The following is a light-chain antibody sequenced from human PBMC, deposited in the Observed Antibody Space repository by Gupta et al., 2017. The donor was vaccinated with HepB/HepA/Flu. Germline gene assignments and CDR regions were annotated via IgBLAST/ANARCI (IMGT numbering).Light chain of an antibody. J-gene: IGKJ4*01. CDR3: QQYYDTPIT. CDR2: WAS. Sequence: DLVMTQSPDPLAASLGERATINCKSSQSIFYNPNNKNFLAWYQQKPGQPPKLLIFWASTRVSAVPDRFIGSESCADFTLTIISRQDEDVAVYYCQQYYDTPITFGGGTKVEIK. V-gene: IGKV4-1*01. CDR1: QSIFYNPNNKNF.